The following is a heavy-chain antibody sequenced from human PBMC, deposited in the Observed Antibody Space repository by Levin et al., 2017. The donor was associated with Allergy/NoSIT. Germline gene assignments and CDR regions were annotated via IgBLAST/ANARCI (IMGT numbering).Heavy chain of an antibody. CDR3: ARDKRNYGMDV. CDR2: ISSSGSTI. J-gene: IGHJ6*02. Sequence: GESLKISCAASGFTFSDYYMSWIRQAPGKGLEWVSYISSSGSTIYYADSVKGRFTISRDNAKNSLYLQMNSLRAEDTAVYYCARDKRNYGMDVWGQGTTVTVSS. CDR1: GFTFSDYY. V-gene: IGHV3-11*04.